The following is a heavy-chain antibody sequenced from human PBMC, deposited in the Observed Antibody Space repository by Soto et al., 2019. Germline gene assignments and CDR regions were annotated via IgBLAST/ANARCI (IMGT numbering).Heavy chain of an antibody. Sequence: ASVKVSCKASGYTFTSYGISWVRQAPGQGLEWMGWISAYNGNTNYAQKLQGRVTMTTDTSTSTAYMELRSLRSDDTAVYYCARPESLFEQWLPLYWGQGTLVTVSS. J-gene: IGHJ1*01. V-gene: IGHV1-18*04. CDR2: ISAYNGNT. CDR1: GYTFTSYG. D-gene: IGHD6-19*01. CDR3: ARPESLFEQWLPLY.